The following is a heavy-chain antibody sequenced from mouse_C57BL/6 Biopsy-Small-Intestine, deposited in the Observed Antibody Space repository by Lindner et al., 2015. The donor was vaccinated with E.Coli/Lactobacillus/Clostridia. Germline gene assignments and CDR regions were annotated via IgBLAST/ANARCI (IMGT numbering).Heavy chain of an antibody. J-gene: IGHJ2*01. CDR2: IYPRSGNT. V-gene: IGHV1-81*01. D-gene: IGHD3-3*01. CDR1: GYTFTSYG. Sequence: VQLQESGAELARPGASVKLSCKASGYTFTSYGISWVKQRTGQGLEWIGEIYPRSGNTYYNEKFKGKATLTADKSSSAAYMELRSLTSEDSAVYFCARESGAGTVNYFDYWGQGTTLTVSS. CDR3: ARESGAGTVNYFDY.